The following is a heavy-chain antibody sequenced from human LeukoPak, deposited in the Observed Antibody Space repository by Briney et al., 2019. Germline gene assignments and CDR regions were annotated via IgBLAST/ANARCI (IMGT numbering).Heavy chain of an antibody. D-gene: IGHD3-9*01. CDR3: ASPVSRDDILTGYYNY. CDR2: IIPIFGTA. CDR1: GGTFSSYA. J-gene: IGHJ4*02. Sequence: ASVKVSCKASGGTFSSYAISWVRQAPGQGLEWMGGIIPIFGTANYAQKFQGRVTITADESTSTAYMELSSVRSEDTAVYYCASPVSRDDILTGYYNYWGQGTLVTVSS. V-gene: IGHV1-69*13.